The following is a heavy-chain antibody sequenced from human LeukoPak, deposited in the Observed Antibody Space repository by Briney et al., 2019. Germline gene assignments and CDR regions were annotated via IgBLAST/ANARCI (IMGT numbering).Heavy chain of an antibody. CDR2: IYYSGST. Sequence: SETLSLTCTVSGGSINNYYWSWIRQPPGKGLEWIGYIYYSGSTTYNPSLKSRVTVSIDTSKKQSSLNLSSVTAADTAVYYCARGEPSLDYWGQGTLVTVSS. D-gene: IGHD1-26*01. CDR3: ARGEPSLDY. CDR1: GGSINNYY. J-gene: IGHJ4*02. V-gene: IGHV4-59*12.